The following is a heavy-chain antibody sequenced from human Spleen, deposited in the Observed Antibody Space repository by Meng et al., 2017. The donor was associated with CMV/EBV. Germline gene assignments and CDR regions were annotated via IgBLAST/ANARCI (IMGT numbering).Heavy chain of an antibody. V-gene: IGHV4-38-2*01. D-gene: IGHD4-23*01. CDR2: IYRDGST. J-gene: IGHJ4*02. CDR1: GYSISSGYF. Sequence: GSLRLSCAVSGYSISSGYFWGWIRQPPGKGLEWIGAIYRDGSTYYHPSLKSRVSVSSDSPNSHFSLKLTSMTAADTALYFCARMGARGGNSLIDSWGQGTLVTVSS. CDR3: ARMGARGGNSLIDS.